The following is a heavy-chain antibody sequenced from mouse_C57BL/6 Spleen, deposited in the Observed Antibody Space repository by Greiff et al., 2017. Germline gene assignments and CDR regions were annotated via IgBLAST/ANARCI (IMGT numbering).Heavy chain of an antibody. V-gene: IGHV1-64*01. J-gene: IGHJ3*01. Sequence: QVQLQQSGAELVKPGASVKLSCKASGYTFTSYWMHWVKQRPGQGLEWIGMIHPNSGSTNYNEKFKSKATLTVDKSSSTAYMQLSSLTSEDSAVYYCATSDGYYGAYWGQGTLVTVSA. D-gene: IGHD2-3*01. CDR3: ATSDGYYGAY. CDR2: IHPNSGST. CDR1: GYTFTSYW.